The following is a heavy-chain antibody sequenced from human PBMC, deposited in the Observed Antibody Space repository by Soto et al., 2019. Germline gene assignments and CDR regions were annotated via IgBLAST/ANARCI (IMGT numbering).Heavy chain of an antibody. CDR2: ISYDGSNK. CDR3: AKDITIFGVVIIPPFDYGMDV. CDR1: GFTFSSYG. J-gene: IGHJ6*01. Sequence: QVQLVESGGGVVQPGRSLRLSCAASGFTFSSYGMHWVRQAPGKGLEWVAVISYDGSNKYYADSVKGRFTISRDNSKNTLYLQMNSLRAEDTAVYYCAKDITIFGVVIIPPFDYGMDVW. V-gene: IGHV3-30*18. D-gene: IGHD3-3*01.